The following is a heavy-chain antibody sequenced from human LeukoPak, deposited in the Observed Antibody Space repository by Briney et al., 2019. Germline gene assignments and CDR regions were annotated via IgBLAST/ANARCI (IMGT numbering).Heavy chain of an antibody. Sequence: SETLSLTCTVSGYSISSGYYWGWIRQPPGKGLEWIGSIYHRGSTYYNPSLKSRVTISVDTSKNQFSLKLSSVTAADTAVYYCARERTAMVNFWGQGTLVTVSS. CDR3: ARERTAMVNF. J-gene: IGHJ4*02. D-gene: IGHD5-18*01. V-gene: IGHV4-38-2*02. CDR2: IYHRGST. CDR1: GYSISSGYY.